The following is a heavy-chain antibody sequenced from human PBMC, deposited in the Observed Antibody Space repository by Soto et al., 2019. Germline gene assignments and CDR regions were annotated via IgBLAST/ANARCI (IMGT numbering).Heavy chain of an antibody. Sequence: GGSLRLSCAASVFTFSSYGMHWVRQAPGKGLEWVALIWNDGSNKYYADSVKGRFTISRDNSKNTLYLQMNSLRAEDTAVYYCARDMDTAMVSNAFDIWGQGTMVTVSS. CDR2: IWNDGSNK. D-gene: IGHD5-18*01. V-gene: IGHV3-33*01. CDR1: VFTFSSYG. CDR3: ARDMDTAMVSNAFDI. J-gene: IGHJ3*02.